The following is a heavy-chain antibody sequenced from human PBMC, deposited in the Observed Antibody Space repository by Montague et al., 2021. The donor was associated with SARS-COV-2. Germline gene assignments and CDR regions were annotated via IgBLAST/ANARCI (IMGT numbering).Heavy chain of an antibody. J-gene: IGHJ6*03. CDR3: AGTYYDFWSGFIHYYYMDV. V-gene: IGHV4-59*01. CDR1: GGSISSYY. CDR2: IYYSGST. Sequence: SKTRSLTCTASGGSISSYYWSWIRQPPGKGLEWIGYIYYSGSTNYNPSLKSRVTISVDTSKNQFSLKLSSVTAADAAVYYCAGTYYDFWSGFIHYYYMDVWGKGTTVTVSS. D-gene: IGHD3-3*01.